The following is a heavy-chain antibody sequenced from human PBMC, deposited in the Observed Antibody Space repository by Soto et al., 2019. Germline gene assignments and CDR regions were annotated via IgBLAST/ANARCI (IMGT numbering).Heavy chain of an antibody. J-gene: IGHJ4*02. CDR2: IFSDGTT. CDR1: GLTVRSSQ. V-gene: IGHV3-53*01. D-gene: IGHD5-18*01. Sequence: GGALTLSCAPCGLTVRSSQMTWVRQAPGKGLELVSIIFSDGTTHYGVSVKGRFTISRDSARNTVYLQMNGLKTEDTPVYYCSHGYYQYFNAWGQGTLVTVSS. CDR3: SHGYYQYFNA.